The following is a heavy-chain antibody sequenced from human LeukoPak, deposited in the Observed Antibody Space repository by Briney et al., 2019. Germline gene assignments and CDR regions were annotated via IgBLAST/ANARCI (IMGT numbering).Heavy chain of an antibody. Sequence: GRSLRLSCAASGFTFSSYAMHWVRQAPGKGLEWVAVISYDGSNKYYADSVKGRFTISRDNSKNTLYLQMNSLRAEDTAVYYCARATLVGFDPWGQGTLVTVSS. D-gene: IGHD4-23*01. CDR2: ISYDGSNK. V-gene: IGHV3-30-3*01. CDR3: ARATLVGFDP. J-gene: IGHJ5*02. CDR1: GFTFSSYA.